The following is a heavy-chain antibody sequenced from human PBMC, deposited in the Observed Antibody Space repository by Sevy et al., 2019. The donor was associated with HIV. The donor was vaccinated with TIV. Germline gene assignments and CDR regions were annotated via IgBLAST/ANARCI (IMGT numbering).Heavy chain of an antibody. D-gene: IGHD6-13*01. V-gene: IGHV3-73*01. J-gene: IGHJ6*02. CDR2: IRSKANSYAT. CDR3: TRYSSSWYKPKEGYYYYGMDV. Sequence: VGSLRLSCAASGFTFSGSAMHWVRQASGKGLEWVGRIRSKANSYATAYAASVKGRFTISRDDSKNTAYLQMNSLKTEDTAVYYCTRYSSSWYKPKEGYYYYGMDVWGQGTTVTVSS. CDR1: GFTFSGSA.